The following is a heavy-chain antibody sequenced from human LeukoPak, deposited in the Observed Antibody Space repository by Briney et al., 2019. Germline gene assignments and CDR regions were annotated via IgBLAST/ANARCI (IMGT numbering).Heavy chain of an antibody. CDR1: GGSISSGSYY. D-gene: IGHD3-3*01. Sequence: SQTLSLTCTVSGGSISSGSYYWSWIRQPAGKGLEWIGRIYTSGSTNYNPSLKSRVIISVDTSKNQFSLKLSSVTAADTAVYYCARDAGWSGSDAFDIWGQGTMVTVSS. J-gene: IGHJ3*02. CDR2: IYTSGST. CDR3: ARDAGWSGSDAFDI. V-gene: IGHV4-61*02.